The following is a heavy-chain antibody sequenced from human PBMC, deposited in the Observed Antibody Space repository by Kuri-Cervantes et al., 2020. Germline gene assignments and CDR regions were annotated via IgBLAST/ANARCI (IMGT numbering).Heavy chain of an antibody. CDR3: ARALMVRGVTRYYFDY. CDR1: GYTFTGYY. D-gene: IGHD3-10*01. J-gene: IGHJ4*02. CDR2: INPNSGGT. Sequence: ASVKVSCKASGYTFTGYYMHWVRQAPGQGLEWMGWINPNSGGTNYAQKFQERVTITRGMSTSTAYMELSSLRSDDTAVYYCARALMVRGVTRYYFDYWGQGTLVTVSS. V-gene: IGHV1-2*02.